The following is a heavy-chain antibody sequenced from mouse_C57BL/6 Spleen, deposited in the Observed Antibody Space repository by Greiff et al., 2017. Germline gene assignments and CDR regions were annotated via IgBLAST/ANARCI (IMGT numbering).Heavy chain of an antibody. CDR1: GYTFTDYY. CDR3: ARDDAMDY. V-gene: IGHV1-26*01. J-gene: IGHJ4*01. CDR2: INPNNGGT. Sequence: VQLQQSGPELVKPGASVKISCKASGYTFTDYYMNWVKQSHGKSLEWIGDINPNNGGTSYNQKFKGKATLTVDKSSSTAYMELRSLTSEDSAVYYCARDDAMDYWGQGTSVTVSS.